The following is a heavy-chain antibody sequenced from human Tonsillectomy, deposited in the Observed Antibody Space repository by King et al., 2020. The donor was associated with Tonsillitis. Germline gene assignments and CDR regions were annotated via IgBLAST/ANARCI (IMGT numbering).Heavy chain of an antibody. CDR3: ARRRIAAYFDY. J-gene: IGHJ4*02. V-gene: IGHV4-39*01. CDR2: IYYSGST. Sequence: QLQESGPRLVKPSETLSLTCTVSGGSISSSSYYWGWIRQPPGKGLEWIGSIYYSGSTYYNPSLKSRVTISVDTSKNQFSLKLSSVTAADTAVYYCARRRIAAYFDYWGQGTLVTVSS. D-gene: IGHD6-6*01. CDR1: GGSISSSSYY.